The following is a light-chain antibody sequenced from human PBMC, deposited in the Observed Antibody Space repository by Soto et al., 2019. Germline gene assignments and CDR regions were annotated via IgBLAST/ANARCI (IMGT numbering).Light chain of an antibody. Sequence: DIQMTQSPSSLSAFVGDTVTITCRASQNINNYLNWYQLKPGKAPKLLIFGASNLKSRVPSRFSANGSVTDFSLIITSLQPEDFATYYCQQSYSQGRTFGQGTRL. J-gene: IGKJ2*01. CDR2: GAS. CDR1: QNINNY. CDR3: QQSYSQGRT. V-gene: IGKV1-39*01.